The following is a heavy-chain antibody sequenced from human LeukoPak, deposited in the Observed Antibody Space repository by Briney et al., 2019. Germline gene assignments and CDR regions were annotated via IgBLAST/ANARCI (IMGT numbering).Heavy chain of an antibody. CDR1: GASISTSY. V-gene: IGHV4-59*01. D-gene: IGHD2-15*01. CDR2: IHYSGDI. J-gene: IGHJ4*02. Sequence: SETLSLTCTVSGASISTSYWYWIRQPPGKGLEWIGYIHYSGDINYNPSLESRVTISAYTYKNQLSLKLSSVTAADTAVYYCARVGCSGGSCYPDYWGQGTLVTVSS. CDR3: ARVGCSGGSCYPDY.